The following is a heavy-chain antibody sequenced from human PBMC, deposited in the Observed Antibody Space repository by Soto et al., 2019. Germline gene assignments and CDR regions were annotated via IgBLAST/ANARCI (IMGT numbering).Heavy chain of an antibody. CDR1: GFTFSSYA. CDR3: ARDLAGSYTQLLPNPGGMDV. V-gene: IGHV3-30-3*01. Sequence: QVQLVESGGGVVQPGRSLRLSCAASGFTFSSYAMHWVRQAPGKGLEWVAVISYDGSNKYYADSVKGRFTISRDNSKNTLYLQMNSLRAEDTAVYYCARDLAGSYTQLLPNPGGMDVLGQGTTVTVSS. J-gene: IGHJ6*02. CDR2: ISYDGSNK. D-gene: IGHD3-10*01.